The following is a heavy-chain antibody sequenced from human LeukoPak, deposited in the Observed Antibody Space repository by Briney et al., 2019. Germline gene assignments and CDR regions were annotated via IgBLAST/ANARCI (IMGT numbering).Heavy chain of an antibody. J-gene: IGHJ4*02. CDR1: GGSISSYY. CDR2: IYNSEST. V-gene: IGHV4-59*08. D-gene: IGHD1-1*01. CDR3: AKIRERTGTTSDS. Sequence: PSETLSLTCTVSGGSISSYYWSWIRQPPGKGLEWIGYIYNSESTNYNPSLKSRVTISGDTSRNQVSLKLRSVTAADTAVYYCAKIRERTGTTSDSWGQGTLVTVSS.